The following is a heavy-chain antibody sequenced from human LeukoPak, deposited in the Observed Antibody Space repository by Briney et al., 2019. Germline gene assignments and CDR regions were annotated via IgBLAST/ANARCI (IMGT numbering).Heavy chain of an antibody. J-gene: IGHJ4*02. CDR2: IYYSGST. D-gene: IGHD3-10*01. CDR1: GGSISSSSYY. CDR3: ARDLYGSELLDY. Sequence: SETLSLTFTVSGGSISSSSYYWGWIRQPPGKGLEWIGSIYYSGSTYYNPSLKSRVTISVDTSKNQFSLKLSSVTAADTAVYYCARDLYGSELLDYWGQGTLVTVSS. V-gene: IGHV4-39*07.